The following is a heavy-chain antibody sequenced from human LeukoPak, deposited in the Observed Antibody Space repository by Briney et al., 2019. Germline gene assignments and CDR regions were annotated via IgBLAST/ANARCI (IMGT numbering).Heavy chain of an antibody. Sequence: GGSLRLSCAASGFTFGNYAMTWVRQAPRKGLEWVSGISPSGDITYYADSVKGRFTISRDNSKNTLYLEVIGLTAEDTAVYYCAKDDAWLRFGEWSQGTLVTVSS. CDR1: GFTFGNYA. J-gene: IGHJ4*02. V-gene: IGHV3-23*01. D-gene: IGHD3-10*01. CDR3: AKDDAWLRFGE. CDR2: ISPSGDIT.